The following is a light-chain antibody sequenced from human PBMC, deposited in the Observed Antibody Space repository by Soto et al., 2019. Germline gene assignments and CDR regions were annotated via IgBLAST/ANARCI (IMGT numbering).Light chain of an antibody. Sequence: QAVVTQPASVSGSPGQSITISCTGTSSDIGAYNYVSWYQQHPGKAPKLMIYEVSNRPSGVSNRFSGSKSGNTASLTISGLQAEDEADYYCSSYTSTTLVFGGGTKVTVL. CDR2: EVS. CDR3: SSYTSTTLV. V-gene: IGLV2-14*01. J-gene: IGLJ2*01. CDR1: SSDIGAYNY.